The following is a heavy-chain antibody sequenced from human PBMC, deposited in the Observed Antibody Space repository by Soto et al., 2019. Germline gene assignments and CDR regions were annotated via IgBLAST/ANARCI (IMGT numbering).Heavy chain of an antibody. D-gene: IGHD3-3*02. CDR2: IYYSGST. CDR3: ASPKIAFYNWFDP. CDR1: GGSISSSSYY. V-gene: IGHV4-39*01. J-gene: IGHJ5*02. Sequence: QLQLQESGPGLVKPSETLSLTCTVSGGSISSSSYYWGWIRQPPGKGLEWIGSIYYSGSTYYNPSLKSRCTLSVATPKYQLSLKLSSVTAAATAVYYCASPKIAFYNWFDPWGQGTLVTVSS.